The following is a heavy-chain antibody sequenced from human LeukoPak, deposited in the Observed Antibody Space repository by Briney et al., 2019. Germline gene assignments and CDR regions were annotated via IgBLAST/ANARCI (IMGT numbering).Heavy chain of an antibody. J-gene: IGHJ3*01. CDR2: INPDSGRT. CDR3: ARTYNYDSSGYKGDAFDV. CDR1: GYTFTSYA. V-gene: IGHV1-2*02. Sequence: ASVKVSCKASGYTFTSYAMNWVRQAPGQGLEWMGWINPDSGRTNYGQKFQGRVTMTRDTSISTGYMELSRLTSDDTAVYYCARTYNYDSSGYKGDAFDVWGQGTMVTVSS. D-gene: IGHD3-22*01.